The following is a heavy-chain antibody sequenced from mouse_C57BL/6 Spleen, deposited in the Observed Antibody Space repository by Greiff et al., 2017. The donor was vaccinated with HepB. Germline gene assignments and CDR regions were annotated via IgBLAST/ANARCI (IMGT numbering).Heavy chain of an antibody. CDR3: AKHYGYDPPCYAMDY. CDR1: GYSFTGYF. CDR2: INPYNGDT. Sequence: VQLQQSGPELVKPGDSVKISCKASGYSFTGYFMNWVMQSHGKSLEWIGRINPYNGDTFYNQKFKGKATLTVDKSSSTAHMELRSLTSEDSAVYYCAKHYGYDPPCYAMDYWGQGTSVTVSS. V-gene: IGHV1-20*01. J-gene: IGHJ4*01. D-gene: IGHD2-2*01.